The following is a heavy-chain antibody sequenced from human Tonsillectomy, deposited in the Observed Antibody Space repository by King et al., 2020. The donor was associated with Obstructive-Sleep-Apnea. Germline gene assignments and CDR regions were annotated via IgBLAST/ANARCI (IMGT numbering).Heavy chain of an antibody. V-gene: IGHV3-21*01. CDR3: ARDYDALWSGAFPSAGYGMDV. J-gene: IGHJ6*02. CDR1: GFTFSNYN. CDR2: ISISSVYI. D-gene: IGHD3-3*01. Sequence: EVQLVESGGGLVKPGGSLRLSCAASGFTFSNYNMNWVRQAPGKGLEWVSSISISSVYIYYADSLQGRFTISRDNAKNSLYLQMNSLRAEDTAVYYCARDYDALWSGAFPSAGYGMDVWGQGTPVTVSS.